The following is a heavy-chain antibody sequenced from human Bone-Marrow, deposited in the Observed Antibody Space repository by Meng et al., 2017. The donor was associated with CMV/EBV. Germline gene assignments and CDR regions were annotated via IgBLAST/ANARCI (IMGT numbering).Heavy chain of an antibody. CDR3: AKRIDDY. V-gene: IGHV3-21*04. Sequence: GESLKISCAASGFTFSSYSMNWVRQAPGKGLEWVSSISSSSSYIYYADSVKGRFTISRDNAKNSLYLQMNSLRAEDTAVYYCAKRIDDYWGQGTLVTVSS. CDR2: ISSSSSYI. J-gene: IGHJ4*02. CDR1: GFTFSSYS. D-gene: IGHD2-15*01.